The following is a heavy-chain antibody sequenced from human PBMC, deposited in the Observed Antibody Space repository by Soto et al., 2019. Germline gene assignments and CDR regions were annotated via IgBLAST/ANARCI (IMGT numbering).Heavy chain of an antibody. V-gene: IGHV4-31*03. CDR2: IYYSGST. Sequence: SETLSLTCTVSGGSISSGGYYWSWIRQHPGKGLEWIGYIYYSGSTYYNPSLKSRVTISVDTSKNQFSLKLSSVTAADTAVYYCAGAMNRITMVRGASNWFDPWGQGTLVTVS. J-gene: IGHJ5*02. CDR1: GGSISSGGYY. CDR3: AGAMNRITMVRGASNWFDP. D-gene: IGHD3-10*01.